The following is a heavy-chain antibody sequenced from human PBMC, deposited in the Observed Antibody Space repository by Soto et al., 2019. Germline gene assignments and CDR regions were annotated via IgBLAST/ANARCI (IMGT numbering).Heavy chain of an antibody. D-gene: IGHD2-15*01. CDR2: IYYSGST. Sequence: QVQLQESGPGLVKPSETLSLTCTVSVGSISSYYCSWIRQPPGKGLEWIGQIYYSGSTNYNPSLKSRVTISVDTSKNQFSLKLSSVTAADTAMYYCARAGAATLSDYWGQGTLVTVSS. V-gene: IGHV4-59*01. CDR1: VGSISSYY. J-gene: IGHJ4*02. CDR3: ARAGAATLSDY.